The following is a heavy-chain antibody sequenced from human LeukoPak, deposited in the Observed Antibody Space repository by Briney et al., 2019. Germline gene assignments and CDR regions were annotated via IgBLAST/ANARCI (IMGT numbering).Heavy chain of an antibody. Sequence: GASVKVSCKASGYTFTSYGTIWVRQAPGQGLEWMGWISAYNGNTNYAQKLQGRVTMTTDTSTSTAYMELRSLRSDDTAVYYCARDKYDFWSGYYVGARYYYGMDVWGQGTTVTVSS. CDR2: ISAYNGNT. D-gene: IGHD3-3*01. CDR3: ARDKYDFWSGYYVGARYYYGMDV. CDR1: GYTFTSYG. V-gene: IGHV1-18*01. J-gene: IGHJ6*02.